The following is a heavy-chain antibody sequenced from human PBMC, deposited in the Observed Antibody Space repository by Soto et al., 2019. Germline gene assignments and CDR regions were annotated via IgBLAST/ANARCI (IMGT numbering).Heavy chain of an antibody. CDR3: ANLLNVAAAGTPHYYGVDV. CDR1: GFTFSIYA. CDR2: ISFDGSKT. Sequence: VQLVESGGGVVQPGRPLRLSCAASGFTFSIYAMNWVRQAPGKGLEGVAFISFDGSKTYYADSVKGRFTISRDNSRNTVYLQMNNLRPGDAAVYHCANLLNVAAAGTPHYYGVDVWGQGTTVTVS. V-gene: IGHV3-30-3*01. D-gene: IGHD6-13*01. J-gene: IGHJ6*02.